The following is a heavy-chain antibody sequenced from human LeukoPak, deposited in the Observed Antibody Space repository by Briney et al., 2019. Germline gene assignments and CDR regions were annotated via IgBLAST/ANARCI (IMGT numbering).Heavy chain of an antibody. D-gene: IGHD3-10*01. Sequence: GGSLRLSCAASGFTFSSYEMNWVRQAPGKGLEWVSYISSSGSTIYYADSVRGRFTISRDNAKNSLYLQMNSLRAEDTAVYYCARVPNRKLWFGELFPSYFDYWGQGTLVTVSS. CDR2: ISSSGSTI. CDR3: ARVPNRKLWFGELFPSYFDY. J-gene: IGHJ4*02. V-gene: IGHV3-48*03. CDR1: GFTFSSYE.